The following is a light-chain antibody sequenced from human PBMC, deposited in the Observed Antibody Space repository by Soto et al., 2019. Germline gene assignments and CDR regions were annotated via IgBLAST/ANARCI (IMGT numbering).Light chain of an antibody. J-gene: IGKJ4*01. CDR2: AAS. V-gene: IGKV1-9*01. Sequence: DIQLTQSPSFLSASVGDRVTITCRASQGISSYLAWYQQKPGKAPKLLIYAASILQSGVPSRFSGSESGTEFTLTISSLQPEDFATYYCQQLNNYPLTFGGGTKVDIK. CDR3: QQLNNYPLT. CDR1: QGISSY.